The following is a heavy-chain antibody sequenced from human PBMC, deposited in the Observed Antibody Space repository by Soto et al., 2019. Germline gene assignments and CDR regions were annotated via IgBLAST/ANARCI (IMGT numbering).Heavy chain of an antibody. Sequence: SETLSLTCAVYGGSFSGYYWSWIRQPPGKGLEWIGEINHSGSTNYNPSLKSRVTISVDTSKNQFSLKLSSVTAADTAVYYCARGESSSWGYYYYYYMDVWGKGTTVTVSS. CDR2: INHSGST. J-gene: IGHJ6*03. V-gene: IGHV4-34*01. CDR1: GGSFSGYY. CDR3: ARGESSSWGYYYYYYMDV. D-gene: IGHD6-13*01.